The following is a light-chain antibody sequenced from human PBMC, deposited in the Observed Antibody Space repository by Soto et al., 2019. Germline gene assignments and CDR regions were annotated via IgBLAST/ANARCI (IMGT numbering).Light chain of an antibody. CDR1: QSVSTN. CDR2: GAS. J-gene: IGKJ2*01. CDR3: QQSNNWPYT. Sequence: EIVLTQSPGTLSVSPGERANLSCRASQSVSTNLAWFQQKPGQAPSLLIYGASTRATGIPARFSGSGSGTEFTLTFNSLQSEYLAVYYCQQSNNWPYTFGQGNKLEV. V-gene: IGKV3-15*01.